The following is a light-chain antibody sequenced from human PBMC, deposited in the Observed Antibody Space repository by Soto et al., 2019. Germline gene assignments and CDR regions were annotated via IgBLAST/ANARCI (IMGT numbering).Light chain of an antibody. CDR2: ANT. CDR3: QSYDSSLSGYV. Sequence: QSVLTQPPSLSGDAGRRVTISCTGSSSNIGAGYDVNGYQQLTGTAPKLVIYANTNRPSGVTDXFSXSKSGTSASLAITGLRAEDEADYYCQSYDSSLSGYVFGTGTKVTVL. V-gene: IGLV1-40*01. CDR1: SSNIGAGYD. J-gene: IGLJ1*01.